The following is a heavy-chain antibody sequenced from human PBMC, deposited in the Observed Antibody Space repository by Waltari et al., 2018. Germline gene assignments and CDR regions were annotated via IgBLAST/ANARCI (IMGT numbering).Heavy chain of an antibody. CDR2: INPNSGVT. J-gene: IGHJ4*02. D-gene: IGHD1-1*01. V-gene: IGHV1-2*02. Sequence: QVQLVKSGAEVKKTGASVKVSCKASGYSSIDFYIHWLRQTPGQGLEWMGWINPNSGVTKYAQKFQGRVTMAWDTSISAAYMELSRLTSDDAAVYYCARDVYGTEVDFDYWAQGTLVTVSS. CDR3: ARDVYGTEVDFDY. CDR1: GYSSIDFY.